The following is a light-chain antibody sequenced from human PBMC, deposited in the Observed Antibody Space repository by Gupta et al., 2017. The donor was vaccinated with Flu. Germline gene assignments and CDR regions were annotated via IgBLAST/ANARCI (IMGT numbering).Light chain of an antibody. CDR1: QGLVYSDGNTY. V-gene: IGKV2-30*01. J-gene: IGKJ1*01. CDR2: QVP. CDR3: MQGAHWPWA. Sequence: DVVMTQSPLSLPVTLGQPASISCRSSQGLVYSDGNTYLHWFQQRPGQSPRRLIHQVPYRESGVPDRFSGSGSGTNFTLKISRVEAEDVGIYFCMQGAHWPWAFGQGTTVEIK.